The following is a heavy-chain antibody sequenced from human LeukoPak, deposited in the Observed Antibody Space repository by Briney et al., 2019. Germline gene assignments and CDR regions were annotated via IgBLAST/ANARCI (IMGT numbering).Heavy chain of an antibody. J-gene: IGHJ4*02. CDR3: ARVGYNSGWYEY. Sequence: GGSLRLSCAASGFTVSSSYMNWVRQAPGKGLEWVSLIFSGGGTYYADSVKGRFTISRDNSKNTLFLQMNSLRAEDTAVYYCARVGYNSGWYEYWGQGTLVTVSS. CDR2: IFSGGGT. V-gene: IGHV3-66*01. CDR1: GFTVSSSY. D-gene: IGHD6-19*01.